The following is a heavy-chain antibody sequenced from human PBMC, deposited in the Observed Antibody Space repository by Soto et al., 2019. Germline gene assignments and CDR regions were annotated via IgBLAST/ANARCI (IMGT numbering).Heavy chain of an antibody. CDR2: IYYSGST. CDR1: GGSISSYY. Sequence: PSETLSLTCTVSGGSISSYYWSWIRQPPGKGLEWIGYIYYSGSTSYNPSLKSRVTISVVTSKNQFSLKLSSVTAADTAVYYCAGYVDTAMERAVDYWGQGTLVTVSS. D-gene: IGHD5-18*01. V-gene: IGHV4-59*01. J-gene: IGHJ4*02. CDR3: AGYVDTAMERAVDY.